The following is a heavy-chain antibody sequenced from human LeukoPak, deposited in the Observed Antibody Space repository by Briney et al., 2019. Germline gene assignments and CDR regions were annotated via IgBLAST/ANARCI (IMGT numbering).Heavy chain of an antibody. V-gene: IGHV4-61*02. D-gene: IGHD3-10*01. CDR2: IYTSGST. CDR1: GGSISSGSYY. J-gene: IGHJ4*02. CDR3: ARGITMVRGVIITHDY. Sequence: SETLSLTCSVSGGSISSGSYYWSWIRQPAGKGLEWIGRIYTSGSTNYNPSLKSRVTISVDTSKNQFSLKLSSVTAADTAVYYCARGITMVRGVIITHDYWGQGTLVTVSS.